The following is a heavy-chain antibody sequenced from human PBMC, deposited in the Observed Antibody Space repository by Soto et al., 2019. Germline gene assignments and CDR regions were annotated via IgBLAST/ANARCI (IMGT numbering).Heavy chain of an antibody. J-gene: IGHJ6*02. CDR3: ARGSIAARPRYSYYDGMDV. D-gene: IGHD6-6*01. Sequence: PSETLSLTCAVYGGSFSDYYSSWIRQPPGKGLECIGEINHSGSTNYNPSLTSRVTISLATSQNQFSLNLSSVTAADTPGYYCARGSIAARPRYSYYDGMDVWGRGTTVTVSS. V-gene: IGHV4-34*01. CDR2: INHSGST. CDR1: GGSFSDYY.